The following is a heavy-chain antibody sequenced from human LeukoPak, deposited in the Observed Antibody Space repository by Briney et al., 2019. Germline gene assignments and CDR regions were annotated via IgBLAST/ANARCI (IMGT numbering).Heavy chain of an antibody. V-gene: IGHV4-59*08. J-gene: IGHJ5*02. CDR3: ARSKSGAWFDP. CDR1: GGSISGYY. Sequence: SETLSLTCTVSGGSISGYYWSWIRQPPGKGLDWIGYIYYSGSTDYNPSLKSRVTISVDTSKNQFSLKLTSVTAADTVVYFCARSKSGAWFDPWGQGTLVTVSS. CDR2: IYYSGST.